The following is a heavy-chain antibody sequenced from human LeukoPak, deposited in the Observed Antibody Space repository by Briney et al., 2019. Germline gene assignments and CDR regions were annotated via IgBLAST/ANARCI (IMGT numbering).Heavy chain of an antibody. V-gene: IGHV3-23*01. J-gene: IGHJ4*02. D-gene: IGHD3-10*01. CDR3: AKRGYYGSGSSMAFDY. CDR1: GFTLSTYA. CDR2: ISGSGGST. Sequence: GGSLRLSCAASGFTLSTYAMSWVRQAPGKGLEWVSAISGSGGSTYYADSVKGRFTISRDNSKNTLYLQMNSLRAEDTAVYYCAKRGYYGSGSSMAFDYWGQGTLVTVSS.